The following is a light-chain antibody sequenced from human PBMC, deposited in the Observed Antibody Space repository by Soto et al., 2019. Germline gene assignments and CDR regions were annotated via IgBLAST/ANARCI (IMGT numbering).Light chain of an antibody. CDR3: QQANSFLPLT. CDR1: QDISNW. V-gene: IGKV1-12*01. CDR2: GAS. J-gene: IGKJ4*01. Sequence: DIQMTQSPSSVSASVGDRVTISCRASQDISNWLAWYQQKPGKAPKLLIYGASSVQIGVPSRFSGSGSGTDFTLSISSLQPEDFATYYCQQANSFLPLTFGGGTKVEIK.